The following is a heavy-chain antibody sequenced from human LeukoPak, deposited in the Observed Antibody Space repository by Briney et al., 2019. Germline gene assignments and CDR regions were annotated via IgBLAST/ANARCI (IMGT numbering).Heavy chain of an antibody. CDR3: ARSYSSGWYLDY. Sequence: TPSETLSLTCTVSGGSISSYYWSWIRQPPGRGLEWIGFIYYSGSTNYNNSLKSRVTISVDTSKNQFSLKLSSVTAADTAVYYCARSYSSGWYLDYWGQGTLVTVSS. CDR1: GGSISSYY. J-gene: IGHJ4*02. V-gene: IGHV4-59*08. CDR2: IYYSGST. D-gene: IGHD6-19*01.